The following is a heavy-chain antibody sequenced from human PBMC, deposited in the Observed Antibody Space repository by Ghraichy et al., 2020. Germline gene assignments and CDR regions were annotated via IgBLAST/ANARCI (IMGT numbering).Heavy chain of an antibody. D-gene: IGHD3-9*01. CDR3: ARDLSTYYDILTGYGNFDY. V-gene: IGHV3-48*01. CDR2: ISSTGSTI. CDR1: GFTFSSYR. J-gene: IGHJ4*02. Sequence: GESLNISCAASGFTFSSYRMNWVRQAPGKGLEWLSYISSTGSTIYYADSVKGRFTISRDNAKNSLYLQMNSLSAEDTAGDYCARDLSTYYDILTGYGNFDYWGQGTLVTVSS.